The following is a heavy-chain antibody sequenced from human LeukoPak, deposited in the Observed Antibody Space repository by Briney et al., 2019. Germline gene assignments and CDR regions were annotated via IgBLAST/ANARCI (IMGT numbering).Heavy chain of an antibody. Sequence: SETLSLTCTVSGGSIITTNYYWGWIRQPPGKGLEWIGSINYSGSTHYNPSLKSRVTISVDTSKNQFSLKLSSVTAADTAVYYCARGPYYYDSKTFDYWGQGTLVTVSS. D-gene: IGHD3-22*01. CDR2: INYSGST. J-gene: IGHJ4*02. CDR1: GGSIITTNYY. CDR3: ARGPYYYDSKTFDY. V-gene: IGHV4-39*07.